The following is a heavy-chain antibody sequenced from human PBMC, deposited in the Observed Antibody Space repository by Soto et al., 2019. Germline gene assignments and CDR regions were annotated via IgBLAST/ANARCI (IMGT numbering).Heavy chain of an antibody. CDR3: ARELGFDAVARMDV. CDR2: ISSGSSSI. D-gene: IGHD6-19*01. J-gene: IGHJ6*02. CDR1: GVTFSSHS. Sequence: EVQLVESGGGLVQPGGSLRLSCTASGVTFSSHSMVWVRQAPGKGLEWVSYISSGSSSIYYADSVKGRFTTSRDNAKNSTSLQMNSLRVEDTGVYYCARELGFDAVARMDVWGQGTTVTVSS. V-gene: IGHV3-48*01.